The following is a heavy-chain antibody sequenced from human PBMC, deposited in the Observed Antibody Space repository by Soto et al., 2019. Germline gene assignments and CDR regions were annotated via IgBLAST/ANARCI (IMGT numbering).Heavy chain of an antibody. J-gene: IGHJ4*02. CDR3: ARGSGIVALPGELEDVKYDY. D-gene: IGHD1-1*01. Sequence: QVQLQQWGAGLEKPSETLSLSCAVYGQSFSGHSWAWIRQPPGKGLECIGENNESGSTYYNPSLKSRVTISTDTSKNQFSLKRSSVSAADTAAYFCARGSGIVALPGELEDVKYDYWGQGTLVNVSS. CDR1: GQSFSGHS. V-gene: IGHV4-34*01. CDR2: NNESGST.